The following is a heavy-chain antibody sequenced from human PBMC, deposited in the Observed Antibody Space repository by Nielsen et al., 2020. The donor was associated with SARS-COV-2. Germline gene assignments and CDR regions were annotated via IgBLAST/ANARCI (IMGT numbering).Heavy chain of an antibody. Sequence: SLKISCAASGFTFDDYAMHWVRQAPGKGLEWVSGISRDSGSIDYVDSVKGRFTISRDNAKNSLYLQMNSLRAEDTALYYCAKDISGWYYFDYWGQGTLATVSS. J-gene: IGHJ4*02. CDR1: GFTFDDYA. V-gene: IGHV3-9*01. CDR3: AKDISGWYYFDY. CDR2: ISRDSGSI. D-gene: IGHD6-19*01.